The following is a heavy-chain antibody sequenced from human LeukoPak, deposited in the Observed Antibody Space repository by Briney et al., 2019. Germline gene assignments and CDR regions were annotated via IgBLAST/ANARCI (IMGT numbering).Heavy chain of an antibody. CDR2: ISYDGSNK. D-gene: IGHD2-8*01. V-gene: IGHV3-30*18. CDR1: GFTFSSYG. J-gene: IGHJ4*02. Sequence: GGSLRLSCAASGFTFSSYGMPWVRQAPGKGLEWVAVISYDGSNKYYADSVKGRFTISRDNAKNTLYLQMKSLRAEDTAVYYCAKEGYCTNGVCASFDYWGQGTLVTVSS. CDR3: AKEGYCTNGVCASFDY.